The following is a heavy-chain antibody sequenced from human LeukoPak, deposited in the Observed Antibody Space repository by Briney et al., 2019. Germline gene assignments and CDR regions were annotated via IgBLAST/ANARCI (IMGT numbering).Heavy chain of an antibody. V-gene: IGHV3-23*01. CDR3: ANGAYSYGYYYYMDV. CDR2: IRSNGVTT. J-gene: IGHJ6*03. Sequence: GGSLRLSCAASGFTFSHYGMNWVRQAPGKGLVWVSGIRSNGVTTYYADSVKGRFTISRDNSKNTLYLQMNSLRAEDTAVYYCANGAYSYGYYYYMDVWGKGTTVTVSS. D-gene: IGHD5-18*01. CDR1: GFTFSHYG.